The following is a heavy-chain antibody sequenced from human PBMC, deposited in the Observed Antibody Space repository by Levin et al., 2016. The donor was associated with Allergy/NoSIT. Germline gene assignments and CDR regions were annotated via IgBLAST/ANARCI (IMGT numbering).Heavy chain of an antibody. Sequence: WIRQPPGKGLEWIGYIYYSGSTNYNPSLKSRVTISVDTSKNQFSLKLSSVTAADTAVYYCARSSDIDWLLNPGTFDYWGQGTLVTVSS. V-gene: IGHV4-59*01. D-gene: IGHD3-9*01. CDR2: IYYSGST. CDR3: ARSSDIDWLLNPGTFDY. J-gene: IGHJ4*02.